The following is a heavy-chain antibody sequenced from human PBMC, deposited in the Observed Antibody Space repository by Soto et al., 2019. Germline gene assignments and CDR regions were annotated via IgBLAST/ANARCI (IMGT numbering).Heavy chain of an antibody. D-gene: IGHD6-13*01. CDR2: MNPNSGNT. V-gene: IGHV1-8*01. CDR1: GYSFTSYD. Sequence: GASVKVSRKASGYSFTSYDINWVRQATGQGLEWMGWMNPNSGNTGYAQKFQGRVTMTRDTSTSTVYMELSSLRSEDTAVYYCAREKGAAAGFSGWFDPWGQGTLVTVSS. J-gene: IGHJ5*02. CDR3: AREKGAAAGFSGWFDP.